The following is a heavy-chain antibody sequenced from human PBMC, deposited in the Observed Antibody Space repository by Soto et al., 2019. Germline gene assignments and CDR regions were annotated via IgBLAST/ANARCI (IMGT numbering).Heavy chain of an antibody. Sequence: QVQLVQSGAEVKKPGSSVKVSCKASGGTFSSYTISWVRQAPGQGLEWMGRIIPILGIANYAQKFQGRVTITADKSTSTAYMELSSLRSEDTAVYYCARLLRSGSYAVAFDIWGQGTMVTVSS. V-gene: IGHV1-69*02. CDR2: IIPILGIA. J-gene: IGHJ3*02. CDR3: ARLLRSGSYAVAFDI. CDR1: GGTFSSYT. D-gene: IGHD1-26*01.